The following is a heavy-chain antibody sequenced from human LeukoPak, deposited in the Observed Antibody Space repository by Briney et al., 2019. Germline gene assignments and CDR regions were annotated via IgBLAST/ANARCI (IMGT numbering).Heavy chain of an antibody. CDR3: AKLVVVTAIRVNDAFDI. CDR2: ISGNGGST. V-gene: IGHV3-23*01. J-gene: IGHJ3*02. D-gene: IGHD2-21*02. CDR1: GFTFSSYA. Sequence: GGSLRLSCAASGFTFSSYAMSWVRQAPGKGLEWVSAISGNGGSTYYADSVKGRFTISRDNSKNTLYLQMNSLRAEDTAVYYCAKLVVVTAIRVNDAFDIWGQGTMVTVSS.